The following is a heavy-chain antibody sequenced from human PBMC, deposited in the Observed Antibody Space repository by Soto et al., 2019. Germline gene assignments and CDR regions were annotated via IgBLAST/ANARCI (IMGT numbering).Heavy chain of an antibody. D-gene: IGHD4-17*01. Sequence: PSETLSLTCTVSGGSISSYYWSWIRQPPGKGLEWIGYIHYSGSTKYNPSLKSRVTISADTSKNQFSLKLSSVTAADTAVYYCAREMTTVTNYFDYWGQGTLVTVSS. CDR2: IHYSGST. V-gene: IGHV4-59*12. CDR3: AREMTTVTNYFDY. J-gene: IGHJ4*02. CDR1: GGSISSYY.